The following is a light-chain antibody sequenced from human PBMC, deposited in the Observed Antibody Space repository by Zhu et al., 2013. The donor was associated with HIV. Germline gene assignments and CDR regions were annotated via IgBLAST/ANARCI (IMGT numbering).Light chain of an antibody. J-gene: IGLJ3*02. CDR2: GNI. CDR1: SSNIGAGYD. Sequence: QSVLTQPPSVSGAPGQRVTISCTGSSSNIGAGYDVHWYQRLPGTAPKVLIYGNINRPSGVPDRFSGSMSGTSASLAISGLLSEDESDYYCAAWDDSLRAWVFGGGTKLTVL. CDR3: AAWDDSLRAWV. V-gene: IGLV1-40*01.